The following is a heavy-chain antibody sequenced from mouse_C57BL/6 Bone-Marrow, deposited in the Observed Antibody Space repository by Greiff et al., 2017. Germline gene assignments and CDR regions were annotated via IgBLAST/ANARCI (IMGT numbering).Heavy chain of an antibody. CDR1: GFTFTDYY. V-gene: IGHV7-3*01. CDR3: ARSHITTVVAPDY. J-gene: IGHJ2*01. CDR2: IRNKANGYTT. Sequence: EVQLVESGGGLVQPGGSLSLSCAASGFTFTDYYMSWVRQPPGKALEWLGFIRNKANGYTTEYSASVKGRFTISRDNSQSILYLQMNALRAEDSATYYYARSHITTVVAPDYWGQGTTLTVSS. D-gene: IGHD1-1*01.